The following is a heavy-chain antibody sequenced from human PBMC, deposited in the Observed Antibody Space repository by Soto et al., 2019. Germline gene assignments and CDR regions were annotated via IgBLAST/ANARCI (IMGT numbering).Heavy chain of an antibody. V-gene: IGHV4-31*03. Sequence: SETLSLTCTVSGGSISSGGYYWSWIRQHPGKGLEWIGYIYYSGSTHYNPSLKSRVTISVDTSKNQFSLKLSSVTAADTAVYYCARAYTRYTSRYNWFDPWGQGTLVTVSS. CDR1: GGSISSGGYY. J-gene: IGHJ5*02. CDR2: IYYSGST. D-gene: IGHD3-16*01. CDR3: ARAYTRYTSRYNWFDP.